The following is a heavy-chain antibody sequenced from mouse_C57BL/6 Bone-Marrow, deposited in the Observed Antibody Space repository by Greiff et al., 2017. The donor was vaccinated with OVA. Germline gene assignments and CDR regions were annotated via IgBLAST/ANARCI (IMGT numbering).Heavy chain of an antibody. CDR2: ISPCSGTT. CDR1: GFTFSDYG. V-gene: IGHV5-17*01. Sequence: EVKLMESGAGLVKPGGSLKLSCAASGFTFSDYGMHWVRQTPEKGLEWVAYISPCSGTTYYADTVKGRFTFSRDNAKNTLCLQMTSLRSEDTAMYYCAREKGFAYWGQGTLVTVSA. J-gene: IGHJ3*01. CDR3: AREKGFAY.